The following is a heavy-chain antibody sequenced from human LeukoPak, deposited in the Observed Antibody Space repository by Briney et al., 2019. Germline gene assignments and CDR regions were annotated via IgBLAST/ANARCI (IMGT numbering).Heavy chain of an antibody. CDR2: IYYTGST. J-gene: IGHJ4*02. D-gene: IGHD6-19*01. V-gene: IGHV4-59*01. CDR3: AKAGFGSIYYFDD. CDR1: GGSINNNY. Sequence: SETLSLTCTVSGGSINNNYWSWIRQPPGKGLEWIGYIYYTGSTNYNPSLKSRVTISVGTSKRQFSLKLNPVTAADTAVYYCAKAGFGSIYYFDDWGQGTLVTASS.